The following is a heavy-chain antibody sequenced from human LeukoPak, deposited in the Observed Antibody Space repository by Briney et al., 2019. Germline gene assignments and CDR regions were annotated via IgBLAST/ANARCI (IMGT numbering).Heavy chain of an antibody. CDR2: INQDGREQ. J-gene: IGHJ4*02. CDR1: GFTFSDYW. V-gene: IGHV3-7*04. CDR3: TGGALDY. Sequence: PGGSLRLSCAASGFTFSDYWMSWVRQAPGQGLEWVAKINQDGREQHFVDSVKGRFTISGDNAQNSLFLQMDSLRAEDTAVYYCTGGALDYWGQGALVSVSS.